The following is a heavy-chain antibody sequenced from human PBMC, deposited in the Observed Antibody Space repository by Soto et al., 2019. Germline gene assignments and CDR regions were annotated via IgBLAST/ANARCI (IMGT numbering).Heavy chain of an antibody. CDR1: GFTFSSYG. CDR2: ISYDGSNK. Sequence: GGSLRLSCAASGFTFSSYGMHWVRQAPGKGLEWVAVISYDGSNKYYADSVKGRFTISRDNSKNTLYLQMNSLRAEDTAVYYCAKGSTMVRGVIDDLYYYYGMDVWGQGTTVTVSS. V-gene: IGHV3-30*18. J-gene: IGHJ6*02. CDR3: AKGSTMVRGVIDDLYYYYGMDV. D-gene: IGHD3-10*01.